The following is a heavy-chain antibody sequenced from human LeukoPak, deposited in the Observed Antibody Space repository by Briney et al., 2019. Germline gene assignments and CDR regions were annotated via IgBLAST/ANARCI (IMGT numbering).Heavy chain of an antibody. Sequence: PSETLSLTCAVYGGSFSGYYWSWIRQPPGKGLEWIGGINHSGSTNYNPSLKSRVTISVDTSKNQFSLKLSSVTAADTAVYYCARGRYYYDSSGYYYILYYFDYWGQGTLVTVSS. CDR1: GGSFSGYY. CDR2: INHSGST. CDR3: ARGRYYYDSSGYYYILYYFDY. D-gene: IGHD3-22*01. V-gene: IGHV4-34*01. J-gene: IGHJ4*02.